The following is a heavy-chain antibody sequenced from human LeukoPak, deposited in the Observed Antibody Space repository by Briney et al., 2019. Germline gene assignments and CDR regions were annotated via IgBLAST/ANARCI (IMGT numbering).Heavy chain of an antibody. V-gene: IGHV3-74*01. D-gene: IGHD3-3*01. CDR1: GNYW. CDR2: INSDGSST. Sequence: GGSLRLSCAASGNYWMHWVRQAPGKGLVWVSHINSDGSSTSYADSVKGRFTISRDNAKNTLYLQMNSLRAEDTAVYYCASLRFLEWLDYWGQGTLVTVSS. J-gene: IGHJ4*02. CDR3: ASLRFLEWLDY.